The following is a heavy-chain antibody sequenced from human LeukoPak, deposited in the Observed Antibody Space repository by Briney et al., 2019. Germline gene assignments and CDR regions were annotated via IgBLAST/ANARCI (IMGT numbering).Heavy chain of an antibody. Sequence: GGSLRLSCAASGFTLSTYSMNWVRQAPGKGLEWVSSISSSGSNIYYADSVKGRFTISRDNAKNALYLQMNSLRAEDTAVYYCARSFTLIGGGFDYWGQGTLVTVSS. CDR2: ISSSGSNI. V-gene: IGHV3-21*01. CDR3: ARSFTLIGGGFDY. CDR1: GFTLSTYS. J-gene: IGHJ4*02. D-gene: IGHD3-22*01.